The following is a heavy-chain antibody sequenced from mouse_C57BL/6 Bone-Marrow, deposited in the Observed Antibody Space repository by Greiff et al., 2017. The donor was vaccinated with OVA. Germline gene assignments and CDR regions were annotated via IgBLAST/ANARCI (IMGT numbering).Heavy chain of an antibody. CDR1: GYTFTSYW. CDR2: IDPSDSYT. CDR3: ARSSWDVD. Sequence: QVQLKQPGAELVKPGASVKLSCKASGYTFTSYWMQWVKQRPGQGLEWIGEIDPSDSYTNYNQKFKGKATLTVDTSSSTAYMQLSSLTSEDSAVYYCARSSWDVDWGQGTTLTVSS. D-gene: IGHD4-1*01. V-gene: IGHV1-50*01. J-gene: IGHJ2*01.